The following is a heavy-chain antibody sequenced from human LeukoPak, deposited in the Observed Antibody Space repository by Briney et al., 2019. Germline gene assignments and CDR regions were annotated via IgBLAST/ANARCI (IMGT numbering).Heavy chain of an antibody. J-gene: IGHJ4*02. CDR3: ARQAPPSGFRLGELSLPFAY. CDR2: IYYSGST. V-gene: IGHV4-39*01. D-gene: IGHD3-16*02. Sequence: SETLSLTCTVSGGSISSSSYYWGWIRQPPWKGLEWIGSIYYSGSTYYNPSLKSRVTISVDTSKNQFSLKLSSVTAADTAVYYCARQAPPSGFRLGELSLPFAYWGQGTLVSVSS. CDR1: GGSISSSSYY.